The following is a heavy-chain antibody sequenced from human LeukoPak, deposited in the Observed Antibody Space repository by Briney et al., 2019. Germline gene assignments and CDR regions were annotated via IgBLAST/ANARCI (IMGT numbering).Heavy chain of an antibody. D-gene: IGHD1-26*01. Sequence: GGSLRLSCAASGFTFSSYWMSWVRQAPGKGVEGVANIKQDGIDKYYLHSVKGRFTISRDNAKNSLYLQMNSLRAEDTAVYYCARDYVSVGAGYFDYWGQGTLVTVSS. CDR2: IKQDGIDK. V-gene: IGHV3-7*01. J-gene: IGHJ4*02. CDR3: ARDYVSVGAGYFDY. CDR1: GFTFSSYW.